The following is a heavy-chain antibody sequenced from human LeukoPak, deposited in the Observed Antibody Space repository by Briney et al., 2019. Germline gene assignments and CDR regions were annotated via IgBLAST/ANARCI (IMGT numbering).Heavy chain of an antibody. CDR1: GFRFSNYA. V-gene: IGHV3-23*01. CDR2: ISGRGAET. Sequence: PGGSLRLSCVASGFRFSNYAMTWVRQAPGKGLEWVSAISGRGAETYYADSVKGRFTISRDNSKNTLHLQMNSLRAEDTALYYCARNGGGFWDVFYYYMDVWGKGTTVTVSS. J-gene: IGHJ6*03. CDR3: ARNGGGFWDVFYYYMDV. D-gene: IGHD2-8*01.